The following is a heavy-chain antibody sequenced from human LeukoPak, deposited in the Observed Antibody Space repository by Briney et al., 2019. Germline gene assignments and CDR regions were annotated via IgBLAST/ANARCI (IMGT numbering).Heavy chain of an antibody. J-gene: IGHJ4*02. D-gene: IGHD5-18*01. CDR1: GGSFSGYY. V-gene: IGHV4-34*01. CDR2: INHSGST. Sequence: SETLSLTCAVYGGSFSGYYWSWIRQPPGKGLEWIGEINHSGSTNYNPSLKSRVTISVDTSKNQFSLKLSSVTAADTAVYYCASSGGQLWLPPAPPANWGQGTLVTVPS. CDR3: ASSGGQLWLPPAPPAN.